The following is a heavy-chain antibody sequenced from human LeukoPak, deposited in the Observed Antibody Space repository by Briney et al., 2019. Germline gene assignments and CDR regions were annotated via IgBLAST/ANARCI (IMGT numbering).Heavy chain of an antibody. Sequence: GGSLRLSCAASGFTVSSYGMSWVRQAPGEGPEWVSLVYSDGVTRYADSVQGRFTISRDNSKNTVYLQMNNLRVEDTAVYHCVRDRAEGRAWVEFDPWGQGILVTVSS. CDR3: VRDRAEGRAWVEFDP. CDR1: GFTVSSYG. J-gene: IGHJ5*02. CDR2: VYSDGVT. V-gene: IGHV3-66*02.